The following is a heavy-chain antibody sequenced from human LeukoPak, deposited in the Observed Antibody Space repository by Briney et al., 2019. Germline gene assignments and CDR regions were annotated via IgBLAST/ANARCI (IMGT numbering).Heavy chain of an antibody. D-gene: IGHD3-3*01. CDR3: AAETAHYDFWSGYYTG. CDR1: GYTLTELS. Sequence: ASVKVSCKVSGYTLTELSMHWVRQVPGKGLEWMGGFDPEDGGTIYAQKFQGRVTTTEDTSTDTAYMEVSSLRSEDTAVYYCAAETAHYDFWSGYYTGWGQGTLVTVSS. V-gene: IGHV1-24*01. CDR2: FDPEDGGT. J-gene: IGHJ4*02.